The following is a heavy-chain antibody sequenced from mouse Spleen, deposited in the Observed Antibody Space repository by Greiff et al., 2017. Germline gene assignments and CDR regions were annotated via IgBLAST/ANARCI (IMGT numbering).Heavy chain of an antibody. CDR2: INPSTGGT. CDR3: ARTLTGFDY. D-gene: IGHD4-1*01. J-gene: IGHJ2*01. V-gene: IGHV1-42*01. Sequence: VQLQQSGPELVKPGASVKISCKASGYSFTGYYMNWVKQSPEKSLEWIGEINPSTGGTTYNQKFKAKATLTVDKSSSTAYMQLKSLTSEDSAVYYCARTLTGFDYWGQGTTLTVSS. CDR1: GYSFTGYY.